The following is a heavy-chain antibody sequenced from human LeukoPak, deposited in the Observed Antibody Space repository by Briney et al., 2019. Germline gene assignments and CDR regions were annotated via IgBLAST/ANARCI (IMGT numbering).Heavy chain of an antibody. CDR3: ARTPSSYDYIWGSYRYLDY. Sequence: ASVKVSCKASGYTFTGYYMHWVRQAPGQGLEWMGWINPNSGGTNYAQKFQGRVTMTRDTSISTAYMELSRLRSDDTAVYYCARTPSSYDYIWGSYRYLDYWGQGTLVTVSP. J-gene: IGHJ4*02. CDR1: GYTFTGYY. D-gene: IGHD3-16*02. CDR2: INPNSGGT. V-gene: IGHV1-2*02.